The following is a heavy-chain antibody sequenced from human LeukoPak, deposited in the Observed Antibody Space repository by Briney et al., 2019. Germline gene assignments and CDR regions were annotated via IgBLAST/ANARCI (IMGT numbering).Heavy chain of an antibody. V-gene: IGHV4-59*01. J-gene: IGHJ4*02. CDR2: VSDGGRT. D-gene: IGHD1-14*01. CDR1: GGSISSDY. CDR3: ARASTTFDD. Sequence: SETLSLTCTVSGGSISSDYWSWIRQPPGKGLEWIGHVSDGGRTNYSPSLRSRVSISVDTSKNQFSLKLNSVTAADTAVYFCARASTTFDDWGQGTLVTVSS.